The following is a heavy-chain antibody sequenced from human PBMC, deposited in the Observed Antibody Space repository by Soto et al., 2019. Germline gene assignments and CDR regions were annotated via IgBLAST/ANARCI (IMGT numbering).Heavy chain of an antibody. V-gene: IGHV3-23*01. D-gene: IGHD3-16*02. CDR2: ISGSGGST. J-gene: IGHJ4*02. Sequence: EVQLLESGGGLVQPGGSLRLSCAASGFTFSSYAMSWVRQAPGKGLEWVSAISGSGGSTYYADSVKGRFTISRDNSKNTLYLQMNRLRAEDTAVYYCARGHYDYIWGSYRSYYFDYWVQGTLVTVSS. CDR3: ARGHYDYIWGSYRSYYFDY. CDR1: GFTFSSYA.